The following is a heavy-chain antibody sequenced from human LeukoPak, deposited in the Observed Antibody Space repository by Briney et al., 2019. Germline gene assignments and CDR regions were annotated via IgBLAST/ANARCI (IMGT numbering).Heavy chain of an antibody. J-gene: IGHJ4*02. CDR2: IYSGGST. Sequence: GGSLRLSCAASGFTVSSNYMSWVRQAPGEGLEWVSVIYSGGSTYYADSVKGRFTISRDNSKNTLYLQMNSLRAEDTAVYYCARETYDSSGSMNWGQGTLVTVSS. V-gene: IGHV3-53*01. CDR3: ARETYDSSGSMN. CDR1: GFTVSSNY. D-gene: IGHD3-22*01.